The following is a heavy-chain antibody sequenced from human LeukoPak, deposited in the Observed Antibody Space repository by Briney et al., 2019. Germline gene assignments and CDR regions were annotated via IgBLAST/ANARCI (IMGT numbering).Heavy chain of an antibody. J-gene: IGHJ4*02. CDR1: GFTVSSNY. CDR3: ARDSDGALDY. CDR2: IYSGGST. V-gene: IGHV3-53*01. Sequence: GGSLRLSCAASGFTVSSNYMSWVRQAPGKGLEWVSVIYSGGSTYYADSVKGQFTISRDNSKNTLYLQMNSLRAEDTAVYYCARDSDGALDYWGQGTLVTVSS. D-gene: IGHD5-24*01.